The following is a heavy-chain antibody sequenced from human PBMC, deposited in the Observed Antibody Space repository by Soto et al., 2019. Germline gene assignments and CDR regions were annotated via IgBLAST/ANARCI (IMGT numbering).Heavy chain of an antibody. Sequence: SVKVSCKASGGTFSSYAISWVRQAPGQGLEWMGGIIPIFGTANYAQKFQGRVTITADESTSTAYMELSSLRSEDTAVYYCAGAITMVRGVIDYYYVVDVWGQGTTVTVSS. CDR2: IIPIFGTA. J-gene: IGHJ6*02. CDR3: AGAITMVRGVIDYYYVVDV. D-gene: IGHD3-10*01. V-gene: IGHV1-69*13. CDR1: GGTFSSYA.